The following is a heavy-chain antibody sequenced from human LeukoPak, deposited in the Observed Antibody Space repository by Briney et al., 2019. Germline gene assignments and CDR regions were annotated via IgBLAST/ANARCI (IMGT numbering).Heavy chain of an antibody. Sequence: PGGSLRLSCAASGFTFSSYGMHWVRQAPGKGLEWVAFIRYDGSNKYYADSVKGRFTISRDNSKNTLYLQMNSLRAEDTAVYYCAKDQVGATLFDYWGQGTLVTVSS. CDR2: IRYDGSNK. V-gene: IGHV3-30*02. D-gene: IGHD1-26*01. CDR3: AKDQVGATLFDY. CDR1: GFTFSSYG. J-gene: IGHJ4*02.